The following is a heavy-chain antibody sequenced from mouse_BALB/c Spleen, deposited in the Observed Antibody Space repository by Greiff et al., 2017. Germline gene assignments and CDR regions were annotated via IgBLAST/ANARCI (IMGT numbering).Heavy chain of an antibody. CDR1: GYTFTSYT. Sequence: VQLQQSGAELARPGASVKMSCKASGYTFTSYTMHWVKQRPGQGLEWIGYINPSSGYTNYNQKFKDKATLTADKSASTAYMQLSSLASEDSAVYYCARSDKDWAMDDWGQGTAVTVSS. J-gene: IGHJ4*01. V-gene: IGHV1-4*01. D-gene: IGHD4-1*01. CDR2: INPSSGYT. CDR3: ARSDKDWAMDD.